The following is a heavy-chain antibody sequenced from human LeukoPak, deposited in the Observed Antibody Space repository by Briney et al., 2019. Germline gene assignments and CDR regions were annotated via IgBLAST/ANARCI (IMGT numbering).Heavy chain of an antibody. CDR1: GFTFDDYG. D-gene: IGHD2-2*01. J-gene: IGHJ6*03. V-gene: IGHV3-20*03. CDR3: ARCPIFYCSSISCYADYYYYMDV. Sequence: GGSLRLSFAASGFTFDDYGMSWVRQAPGKGLEWVSGINWNGGSTGYADSVKGRFTISRDNAKNSLYLQMNSLRAEDTALYYCARCPIFYCSSISCYADYYYYMDVWGKGTTVTVSS. CDR2: INWNGGST.